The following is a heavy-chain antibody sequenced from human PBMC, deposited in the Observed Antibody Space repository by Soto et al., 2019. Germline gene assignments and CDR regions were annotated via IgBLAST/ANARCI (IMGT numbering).Heavy chain of an antibody. CDR3: ARLTTTVVTPWDFDY. D-gene: IGHD4-17*01. V-gene: IGHV3-7*05. J-gene: IGHJ4*02. CDR1: GFTFSSYW. Sequence: PGGSLRISCAASGFTFSSYWMSWVRQAPGKGLEWVANIKQDGSEKYYVDSVKGRFTISRDNAKNSLYLQMNSLRAEDTAVYYCARLTTTVVTPWDFDYWGQGTLVTVSS. CDR2: IKQDGSEK.